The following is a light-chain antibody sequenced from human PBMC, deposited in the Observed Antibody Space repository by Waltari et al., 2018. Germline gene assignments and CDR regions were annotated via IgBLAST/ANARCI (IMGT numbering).Light chain of an antibody. CDR1: PSVSSSY. Sequence: EIVLTQSPGTLSFSLGERATLSCRASPSVSSSYLAWSQQKPGQAPRLLIYGASSRATGIPDRFSGSGSGTDFTLTISRLEPEDFAVYYCQQYGSSPFTFGPGTKVDIK. J-gene: IGKJ3*01. CDR3: QQYGSSPFT. V-gene: IGKV3-20*01. CDR2: GAS.